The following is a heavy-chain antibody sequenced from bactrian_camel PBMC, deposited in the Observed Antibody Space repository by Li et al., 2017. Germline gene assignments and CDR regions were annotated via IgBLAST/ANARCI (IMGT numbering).Heavy chain of an antibody. CDR2: IRNDGTP. Sequence: DVQLVESGGDLVQPGGSLRLSCAASGFAVNRYYISWVRQAPGKEVEWVSSIRNDGTPYVAASVKDRFSTSRDNAKSTLYLQLNNLRSDDTGTYYCAKDCRTAHSWVGDAGTLWGPCTPGGQGTQVTVS. J-gene: IGHJ4*01. D-gene: IGHD3*01. CDR1: GFAVNRYY. V-gene: IGHV3S10*01. CDR3: AKDCRTAHSWVGDAGTLWGPCTP.